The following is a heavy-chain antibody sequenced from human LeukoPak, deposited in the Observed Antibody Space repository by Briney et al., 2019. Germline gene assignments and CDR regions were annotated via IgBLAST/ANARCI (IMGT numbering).Heavy chain of an antibody. CDR2: INPSGGST. Sequence: ASVNVSCKASGYTFTSYYMHWVRQAPGQGLEWMGIINPSGGSTGYAQKFQGRVTMTRDTSTSTVYMELSSLRSEDTAVYYCARDSGRYSGYDSYFDHWGQGTLVTVSS. V-gene: IGHV1-46*01. CDR3: ARDSGRYSGYDSYFDH. D-gene: IGHD5-12*01. J-gene: IGHJ4*02. CDR1: GYTFTSYY.